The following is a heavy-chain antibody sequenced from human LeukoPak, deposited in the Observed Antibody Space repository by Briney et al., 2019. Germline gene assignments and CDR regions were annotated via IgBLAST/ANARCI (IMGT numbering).Heavy chain of an antibody. V-gene: IGHV4-59*12. J-gene: IGHJ6*03. Sequence: SETLSLTCTVSGSSISSYYWSWIRQPPGKGLEWIGYIYYSGSTNYNPSLKSRVTMSVDTSKNQFSLKLSSVTAADTAVYYCARDNLWFGETPRGYYYMDVWGKGTTVTVSS. CDR3: ARDNLWFGETPRGYYYMDV. CDR1: GSSISSYY. D-gene: IGHD3-10*01. CDR2: IYYSGST.